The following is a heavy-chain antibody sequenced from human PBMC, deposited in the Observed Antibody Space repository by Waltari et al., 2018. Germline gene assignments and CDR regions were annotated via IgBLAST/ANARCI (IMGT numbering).Heavy chain of an antibody. V-gene: IGHV1-8*01. CDR3: ARGLRFLEWLVELYYFDY. D-gene: IGHD3-3*01. CDR2: MNPNSGNT. CDR1: GYTFTSYD. J-gene: IGHJ4*02. Sequence: QVQLVQSGAEVKKPGASVKVSCQASGYTFTSYDIKWVRQATGQGLEWMGWMNPNSGNTGYAQKFQGRVTMTRNTSISTAYMELSSLRSEDTAVYYCARGLRFLEWLVELYYFDYWGQGTLVTVSS.